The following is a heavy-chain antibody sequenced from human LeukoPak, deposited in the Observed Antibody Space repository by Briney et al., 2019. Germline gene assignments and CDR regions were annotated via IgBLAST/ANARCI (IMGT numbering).Heavy chain of an antibody. CDR1: GFTFRTSG. Sequence: HPGGSLRLSCATSGFTFRTSGVHWVRRAPGKGLEWVALMSSDGINTYYADSVKGRFTVSRDSSKDILYLQMNSLRADDTAIYYCAKDHAGSGRAFEYWGQGTLVTVSS. CDR2: MSSDGINT. D-gene: IGHD3-10*01. J-gene: IGHJ4*02. V-gene: IGHV3-30*04. CDR3: AKDHAGSGRAFEY.